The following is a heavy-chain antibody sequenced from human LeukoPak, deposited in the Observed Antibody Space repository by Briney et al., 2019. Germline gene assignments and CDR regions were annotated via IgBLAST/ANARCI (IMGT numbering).Heavy chain of an antibody. Sequence: GESLKISCKGSGYASGYSFTSHWIAWVRQMPGKGLEWMGIIYPRDSNTIYSTSFQGQVTISVDTSINTAYLQWISLKASDTAMYYCARHPIAAGGAYNWFDPWGQGTLVTVSS. V-gene: IGHV5-51*01. CDR2: IYPRDSNT. CDR1: GYASGYSFTSHW. CDR3: ARHPIAAGGAYNWFDP. D-gene: IGHD6-13*01. J-gene: IGHJ5*02.